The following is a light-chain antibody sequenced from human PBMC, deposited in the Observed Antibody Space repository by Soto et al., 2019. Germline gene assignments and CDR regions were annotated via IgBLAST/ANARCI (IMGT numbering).Light chain of an antibody. CDR1: QSISSSH. Sequence: EIVLTQSPGTLSLSPGGRATLSCRASQSISSSHLAWYQQKPGKAPRLLIYSASSSAAGIPDRFSGSGSGTDFTITISRLEPEDFGVYYRKXYGGFGSGTKVX. J-gene: IGKJ1*01. CDR3: KXYGG. CDR2: SAS. V-gene: IGKV3-20*01.